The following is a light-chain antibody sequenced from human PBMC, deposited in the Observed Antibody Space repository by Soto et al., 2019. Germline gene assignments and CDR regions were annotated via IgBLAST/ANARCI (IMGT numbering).Light chain of an antibody. CDR2: GAS. J-gene: IGKJ2*01. CDR3: QHYCSSPYT. CDR1: QSVSSGY. Sequence: IVLTQSPGTLSLSPGERATLSCRASQSVSSGYLAWYQQRPGQAPRLLIYGASSRTTGRPHTFGCSGSGTDFTLTISRLEPEDFAVYYCQHYCSSPYTFGQVTKLEIK. V-gene: IGKV3-20*01.